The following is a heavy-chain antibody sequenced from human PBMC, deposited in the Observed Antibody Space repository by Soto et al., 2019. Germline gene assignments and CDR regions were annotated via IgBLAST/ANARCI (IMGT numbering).Heavy chain of an antibody. CDR1: GGSISSSSYY. V-gene: IGHV4-39*01. J-gene: IGHJ6*04. Sequence: SETLSLTCTVSGGSISSSSYYWGWIRQPPGKGLERIGSIYYSGSTYYNPSLKSRVTISVDTSKNQFSLKLSSVTAADTAVYYCKISGIGVDIVAPITPELVDVWGKGTTVTVSS. D-gene: IGHD5-12*01. CDR3: KISGIGVDIVAPITPELVDV. CDR2: IYYSGST.